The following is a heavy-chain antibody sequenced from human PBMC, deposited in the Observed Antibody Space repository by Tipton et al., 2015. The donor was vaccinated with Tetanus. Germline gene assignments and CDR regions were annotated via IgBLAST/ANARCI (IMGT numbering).Heavy chain of an antibody. Sequence: TLSLTCTVSGGPISSGGFYWSWIRQHPGKDLEWIGYIPYTGSTYNTPSLKSRVTISVDTSKNQFSLKLSSVTAVDTAVYYCARHVHGFGALLTPAATHYYYGMDVWGQGTTVTVSS. V-gene: IGHV4-31*03. D-gene: IGHD2-2*01. CDR3: ARHVHGFGALLTPAATHYYYGMDV. J-gene: IGHJ6*02. CDR2: IPYTGST. CDR1: GGPISSGGFY.